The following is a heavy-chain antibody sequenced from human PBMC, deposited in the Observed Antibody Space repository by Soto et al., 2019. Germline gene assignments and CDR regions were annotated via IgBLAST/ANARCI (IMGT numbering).Heavy chain of an antibody. CDR2: ISYDGSNK. J-gene: IGHJ6*02. Sequence: QVQLVESGGGVVQPGRSLRLSCAASGFTFSSYAMHWVRQAPGKGLEWVAVISYDGSNKYYADSVKGRFTISRDNSKNTLYLQMNSLRAEDTAVYYCARDLTVTIFGVALYYYCYNMDVWGQGTTVTVSS. D-gene: IGHD3-3*01. V-gene: IGHV3-30-3*01. CDR3: ARDLTVTIFGVALYYYCYNMDV. CDR1: GFTFSSYA.